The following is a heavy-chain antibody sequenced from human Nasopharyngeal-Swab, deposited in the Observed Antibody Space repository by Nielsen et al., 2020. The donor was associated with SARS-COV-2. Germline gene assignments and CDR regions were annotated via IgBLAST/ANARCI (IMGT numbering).Heavy chain of an antibody. D-gene: IGHD5-24*01. Sequence: ASVKVSCKASGYTFTSYYMHWVRQAPGQGLEWMGIINPSGGSTSYAQKFQGRVTMTRDTSTSTVYMELSSLRSEDTAVYYCARVFKQLSLERCGFDPWGQGTLVTVSS. CDR2: INPSGGST. CDR3: ARVFKQLSLERCGFDP. CDR1: GYTFTSYY. J-gene: IGHJ5*02. V-gene: IGHV1-46*01.